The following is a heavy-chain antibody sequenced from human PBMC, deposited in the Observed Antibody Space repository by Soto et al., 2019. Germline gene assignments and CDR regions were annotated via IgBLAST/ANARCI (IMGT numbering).Heavy chain of an antibody. CDR3: AKWGGSYVDY. D-gene: IGHD1-26*01. V-gene: IGHV3-30*18. J-gene: IGHJ4*02. CDR1: GFTFSSYG. CDR2: ISYDGSNK. Sequence: HPGGSLRLSCAASGFTFSSYGMHWVRQAPGKGLEWVAVISYDGSNKYYADSVKGRFTISRDNSKNTLYLQMNSLRAEDTAVYYCAKWGGSYVDYWGQGTLVTVSS.